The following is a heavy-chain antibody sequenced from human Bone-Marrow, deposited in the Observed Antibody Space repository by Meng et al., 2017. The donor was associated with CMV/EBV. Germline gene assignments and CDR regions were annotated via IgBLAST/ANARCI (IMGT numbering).Heavy chain of an antibody. V-gene: IGHV3-48*03. CDR3: AGVSPRTYGMEV. J-gene: IGHJ6*02. CDR1: GFTFSSYE. D-gene: IGHD2-8*01. CDR2: IGPGGTPI. Sequence: GESLKISCAASGFTFSSYEMNWVRQAPGRGLEWVSFIGPGGTPIYYADSVKGRFTISRDSAKNSLYLEMGSLGVEDTAVYYCAGVSPRTYGMEVWGQGTTVTVSS.